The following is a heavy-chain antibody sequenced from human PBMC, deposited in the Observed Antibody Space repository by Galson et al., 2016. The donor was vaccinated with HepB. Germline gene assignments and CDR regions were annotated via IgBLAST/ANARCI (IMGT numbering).Heavy chain of an antibody. CDR2: VNSGGTFI. J-gene: IGHJ4*02. CDR3: ARLVSTTLPLDN. D-gene: IGHD5/OR15-5a*01. Sequence: LRLSCAGFGFTLNNYWMHWVRQAPGKGLMWVSTVNSGGTFITYADSVKGRFTISTDNAKNTLFLQMNSLRDEDAAVYFCARLVSTTLPLDNWGQGTLVTVSS. CDR1: GFTLNNYW. V-gene: IGHV3-74*01.